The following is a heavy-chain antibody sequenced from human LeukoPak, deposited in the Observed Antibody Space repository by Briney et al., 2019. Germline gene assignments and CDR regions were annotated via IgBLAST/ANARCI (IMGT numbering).Heavy chain of an antibody. V-gene: IGHV4-30-2*01. CDR2: IYHSGST. J-gene: IGHJ4*02. CDR1: GGSISSGGYS. D-gene: IGHD4-17*01. CDR3: ARGLVDGDYND. Sequence: PSETLSLTCAVSGGSISSGGYSWSWIRQPPGKGLEWIGYIYHSGSTYYNPSLKSRVTISVDRSKNQFSLKLSSVTAADTAVYYCARGLVDGDYNDWGQGTLVTVSS.